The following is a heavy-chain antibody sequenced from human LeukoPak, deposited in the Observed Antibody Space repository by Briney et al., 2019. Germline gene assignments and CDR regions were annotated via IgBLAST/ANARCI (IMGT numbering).Heavy chain of an antibody. Sequence: SETLSLTCTVSGGSVSSGSYYWSWIRQPAGKGLEWIGRIYTSGTTYYNPSLKSRVTISVDTSKNQFSLKLSSVTAADTAVYYCATTTIRLGYWGQGTLVTVSS. CDR1: GGSVSSGSYY. CDR3: ATTTIRLGY. D-gene: IGHD1-26*01. V-gene: IGHV4-61*02. J-gene: IGHJ4*02. CDR2: IYTSGTT.